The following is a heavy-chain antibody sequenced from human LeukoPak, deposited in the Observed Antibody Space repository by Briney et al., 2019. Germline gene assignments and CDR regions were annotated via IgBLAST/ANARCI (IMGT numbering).Heavy chain of an antibody. CDR3: AREKGDYSINWFDH. CDR2: INSDGSST. CDR1: GFTFSSYW. V-gene: IGHV3-74*01. D-gene: IGHD4-4*01. J-gene: IGHJ5*02. Sequence: GGSLRLSCAASGFTFSSYWMHWVRQAPGKGLVWVSRINSDGSSTSYADSVKGRFTISRDNAKNTLYLQMNSLRAEDTAVYYCAREKGDYSINWFDHWGQGTLVTVSS.